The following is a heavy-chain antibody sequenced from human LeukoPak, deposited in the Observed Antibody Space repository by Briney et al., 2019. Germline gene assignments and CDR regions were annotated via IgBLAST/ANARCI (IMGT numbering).Heavy chain of an antibody. CDR2: ISYDGSNK. V-gene: IGHV3-30*01. D-gene: IGHD1-20*01. J-gene: IGHJ4*02. Sequence: GGSLRLPCAASGFTFSSYAMHWVRQAPGKGLEWVAVISYDGSNKYYADSVKGRFTISRDNSKNTLYLQMNSLRAEDTAVYYCARDHNLNFDYWGQGTLVTVSS. CDR3: ARDHNLNFDY. CDR1: GFTFSSYA.